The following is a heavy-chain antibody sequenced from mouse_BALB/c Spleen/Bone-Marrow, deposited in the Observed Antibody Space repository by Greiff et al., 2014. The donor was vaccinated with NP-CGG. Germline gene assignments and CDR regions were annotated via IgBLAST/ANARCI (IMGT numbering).Heavy chain of an antibody. J-gene: IGHJ3*01. CDR3: AIYYYGSSGFAY. V-gene: IGHV14-3*02. CDR2: IDPANGNT. D-gene: IGHD1-1*01. Sequence: EVQLQESGAELVKPGASVKLSCTASGFNIKDTFMHWGKQRPEQGLEWIGRIDPANGNTKYNPKFQGKATITADTSSNTAYLQLSSLTSEDTAVYDCAIYYYGSSGFAYWGQGTLVTVSA. CDR1: GFNIKDTF.